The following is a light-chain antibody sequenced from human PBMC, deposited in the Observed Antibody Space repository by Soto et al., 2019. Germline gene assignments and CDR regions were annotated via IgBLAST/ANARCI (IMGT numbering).Light chain of an antibody. CDR2: GVS. V-gene: IGKV3-20*01. CDR1: QTVNRNY. CDR3: QRYIGSPRT. J-gene: IGKJ1*01. Sequence: EIVLTQSPGTLALSLGDGATLSCRASQTVNRNYLAWYLQKPGQPPRLLVHGVSNRAPGVPDRFSGGGFGTDFTLTIARLEPDDFGTYYCQRYIGSPRTFGQGTRV.